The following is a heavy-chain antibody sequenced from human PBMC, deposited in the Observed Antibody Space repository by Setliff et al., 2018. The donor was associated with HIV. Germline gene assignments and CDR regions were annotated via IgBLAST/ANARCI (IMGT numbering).Heavy chain of an antibody. D-gene: IGHD6-6*01. V-gene: IGHV4-39*02. J-gene: IGHJ4*02. CDR1: GDSLSSGTYY. Sequence: SETLSLTCSVAGDSLSSGTYYWGWIRQPPGKGLEWIGSVSYSGSPSYNPSLSSRLTISVDTSKNHVSLKLTSVTAADTAVYYCARAGSAAASPLDYWGQGTLVTVSS. CDR2: VSYSGSP. CDR3: ARAGSAAASPLDY.